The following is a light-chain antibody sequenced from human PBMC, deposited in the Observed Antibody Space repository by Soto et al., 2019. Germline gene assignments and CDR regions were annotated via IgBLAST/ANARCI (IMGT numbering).Light chain of an antibody. CDR3: SSYAGSNHFSYV. CDR1: SSDVGGYNY. J-gene: IGLJ1*01. CDR2: EVS. Sequence: QSALTQPPSASGSPGQSVTISCTGTSSDVGGYNYVSWYQQHPGKAPKLMIYEVSKRPSGVPDRVSGSKSGNTASLTVSGLQAEDEADYYCSSYAGSNHFSYVFGTGTKVTVL. V-gene: IGLV2-8*01.